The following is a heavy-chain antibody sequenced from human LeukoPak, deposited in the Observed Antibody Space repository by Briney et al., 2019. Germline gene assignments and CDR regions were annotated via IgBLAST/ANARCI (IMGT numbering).Heavy chain of an antibody. CDR3: ARTTMIVEDAFDI. D-gene: IGHD3-22*01. V-gene: IGHV3-30-3*01. CDR1: GFTFSSYA. CDR2: ISYDGSNK. J-gene: IGHJ3*02. Sequence: PGGSLRLSCAASGFTFSSYAMHWVRQAPGKGLEWVAVISYDGSNKYYADSVKGRFTISRDNSKNTLYLQMNSLRAEDTAVYYCARTTMIVEDAFDIWGQGTMVTVSS.